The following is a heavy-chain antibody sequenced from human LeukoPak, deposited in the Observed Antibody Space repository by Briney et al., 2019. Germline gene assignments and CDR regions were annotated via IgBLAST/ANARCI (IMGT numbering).Heavy chain of an antibody. CDR2: ISSSSGTI. CDR3: ARGSITLFGVVSKAAFDI. CDR1: GFTFSDYY. V-gene: IGHV3-11*01. Sequence: PGGSLRLSCAASGFTFSDYYMSWIRQAPGKGLEWVSYISSSSGTIYYADSVKGRFAISRDNAKNSLYLQMNSLSAEDTALYYCARGSITLFGVVSKAAFDIWGQGTMVTVSS. D-gene: IGHD3-3*01. J-gene: IGHJ3*02.